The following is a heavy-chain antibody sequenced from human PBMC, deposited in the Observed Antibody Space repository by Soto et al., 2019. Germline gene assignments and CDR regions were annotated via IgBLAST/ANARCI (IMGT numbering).Heavy chain of an antibody. Sequence: SVKVSCKASGGTFSSYAISWVRQAPGQGLEWMGGIIPIFGTANYAQKFQGRVTITADEPTGTAYMELGSLRSEDTAVYYCAREWNCSGGSCYTYYYYYGKDVWGKGTTVTVSS. J-gene: IGHJ6*04. CDR2: IIPIFGTA. D-gene: IGHD2-15*01. CDR1: GGTFSSYA. V-gene: IGHV1-69*13. CDR3: AREWNCSGGSCYTYYYYYGKDV.